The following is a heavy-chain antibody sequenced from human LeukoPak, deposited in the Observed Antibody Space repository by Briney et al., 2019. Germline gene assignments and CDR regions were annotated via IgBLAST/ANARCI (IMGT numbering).Heavy chain of an antibody. CDR2: FDPEDGET. CDR3: ATRLDCGGDCYSHDAFDI. V-gene: IGHV1-24*01. CDR1: GYTLTELS. J-gene: IGHJ3*02. Sequence: VASVTVSCKVSGYTLTELSMHWVRQAPGKGLEWMGGFDPEDGETIYAQKFQGRVTMTEDTSTDTAYMELSSLRSEDTAVYYCATRLDCGGDCYSHDAFDIWGQGTMVTVSS. D-gene: IGHD2-21*02.